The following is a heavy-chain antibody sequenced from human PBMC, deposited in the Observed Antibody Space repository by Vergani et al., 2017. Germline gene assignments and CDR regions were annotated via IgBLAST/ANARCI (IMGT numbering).Heavy chain of an antibody. CDR1: GYTFTSYG. V-gene: IGHV1-18*04. D-gene: IGHD3-10*02. Sequence: QVQLVQSGAEVKKPGASVKVSCKASGYTFTSYGISWVRQAPGQGLEWMGWISAYNGNTNYAQKLQGRVTMTTDTSTSTAYMELRSLRSDDTAVYYCARILGSGSYYIPPSWFDPWGQGTLVTVSS. J-gene: IGHJ5*02. CDR2: ISAYNGNT. CDR3: ARILGSGSYYIPPSWFDP.